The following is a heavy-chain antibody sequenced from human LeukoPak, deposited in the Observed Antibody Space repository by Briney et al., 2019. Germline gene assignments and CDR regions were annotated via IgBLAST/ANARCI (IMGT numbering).Heavy chain of an antibody. CDR2: IYTSGST. V-gene: IGHV4-61*02. CDR1: GGSISSGSYY. J-gene: IGHJ6*03. CDR3: ARPLGSSWSYYYFYYMDV. Sequence: SETLSLTCTVSGGSISSGSYYWSWIRQPAGKGLEWIGRIYTSGSTNYNPSLKSRVTISVDTSKNQFSLKLSSVTAADTAVYYCARPLGSSWSYYYFYYMDVWGKGTTVTVSS. D-gene: IGHD6-13*01.